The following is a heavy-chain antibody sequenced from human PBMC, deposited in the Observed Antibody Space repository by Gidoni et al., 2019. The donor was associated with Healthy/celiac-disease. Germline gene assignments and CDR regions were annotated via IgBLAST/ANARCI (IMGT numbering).Heavy chain of an antibody. J-gene: IGHJ6*02. Sequence: QVQLVESGGGVVQPGRSLRLSCAASGFTFSSYAMHWVRQAPGKGLEWVAVRSYDGSNKYYADSVKGRFTISRDNSKNTLYLQMNSLRAEDTAVYYCARDRHIVVVPAAIFRTTDYYGMDVWGQGTTVTVSS. V-gene: IGHV3-30*04. CDR1: GFTFSSYA. D-gene: IGHD2-2*01. CDR2: RSYDGSNK. CDR3: ARDRHIVVVPAAIFRTTDYYGMDV.